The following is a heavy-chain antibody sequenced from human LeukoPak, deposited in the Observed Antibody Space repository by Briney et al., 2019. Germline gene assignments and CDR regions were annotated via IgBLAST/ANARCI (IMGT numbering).Heavy chain of an antibody. D-gene: IGHD3-22*01. CDR2: IQQDGSEK. V-gene: IGHV3-7*01. CDR3: ARGRRSDSSGPPYFDY. Sequence: SGGSLRLSCAASGFTFSTDWMSWVRQAPGQGLQWVANIQQDGSEKYYVDSVKGRFTISRYNAKNSLYLQMNSLRAEDTAVYSCARGRRSDSSGPPYFDYWGQGTLVTVSS. J-gene: IGHJ4*02. CDR1: GFTFSTDW.